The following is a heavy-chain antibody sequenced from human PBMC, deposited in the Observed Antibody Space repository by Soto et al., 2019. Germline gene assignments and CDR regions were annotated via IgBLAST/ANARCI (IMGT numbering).Heavy chain of an antibody. J-gene: IGHJ4*02. CDR3: ARDRPTKGRGFDY. V-gene: IGHV3-33*01. CDR2: IWYDGSNK. Sequence: QVQLVESGGGVVQPGRSLRLSCAASGFTFSSYGMHWVRQAPGKGLEWVAVIWYDGSNKYYADSVKGRFTISRDNSKNTLYLQMNSLRAEDTAVYYCARDRPTKGRGFDYWGQGTLVTVSS. CDR1: GFTFSSYG.